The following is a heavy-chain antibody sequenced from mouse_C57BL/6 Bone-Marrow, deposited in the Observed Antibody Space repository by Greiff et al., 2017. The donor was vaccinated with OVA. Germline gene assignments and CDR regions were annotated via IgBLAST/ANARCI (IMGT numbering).Heavy chain of an antibody. Sequence: EVMLVESGGGLVQPGGSLSLSCAASGFTFTDYYMSWVRQPPGKALEWLGFIRNKANGYTTEYSASVKGRFTISRDNSQSILYLQMNALRAEDSATYYCASYGGNWDVSFDYWGQGTTLTVSS. D-gene: IGHD4-1*01. CDR1: GFTFTDYY. J-gene: IGHJ2*01. CDR2: IRNKANGYTT. CDR3: ASYGGNWDVSFDY. V-gene: IGHV7-3*01.